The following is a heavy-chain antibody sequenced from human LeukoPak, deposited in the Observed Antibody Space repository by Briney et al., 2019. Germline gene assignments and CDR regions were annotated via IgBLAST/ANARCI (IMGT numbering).Heavy chain of an antibody. Sequence: SETLSLTCTVSGGSIRSYYWSWIRQPPGKRLEWIGYIYTSGSTNYNPSLKSRVTISVDTSKNQFSLKLSSVTAADTAVYYCARRTDNWFDPWGQGTLVTVSS. CDR3: ARRTDNWFDP. V-gene: IGHV4-4*09. J-gene: IGHJ5*02. CDR2: IYTSGST. CDR1: GGSIRSYY. D-gene: IGHD1-1*01.